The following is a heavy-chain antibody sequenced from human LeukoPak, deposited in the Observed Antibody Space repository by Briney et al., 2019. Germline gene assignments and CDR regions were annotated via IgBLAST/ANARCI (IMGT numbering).Heavy chain of an antibody. J-gene: IGHJ4*02. V-gene: IGHV3-21*05. D-gene: IGHD5-18*01. CDR1: GFTFSDYN. CDR2: ISSSSSHI. Sequence: GGSLRLSCAASGFTFSDYNMNWVRQAPGKGLEWVSYISSSSSHIYYADSVKGRFTISRDNAKKSLYLQMNSLRAEDTAVYYCARDNGYSYGPYHWGQGTLVTVSS. CDR3: ARDNGYSYGPYH.